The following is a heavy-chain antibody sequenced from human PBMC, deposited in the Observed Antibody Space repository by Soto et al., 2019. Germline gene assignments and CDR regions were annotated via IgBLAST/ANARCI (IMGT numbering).Heavy chain of an antibody. J-gene: IGHJ4*02. Sequence: QVQLVQSGAEVKKPGASVKVSCKASGYTFTSYGISWVRQAPGQGLEWMGWMSAYNGNTNYAQKLQGRVTMTTDTFTSTAYMEMWSLRSDDTAVYYCARDTGGELCDYCGQGTLVTVSS. D-gene: IGHD3-16*01. V-gene: IGHV1-18*01. CDR3: ARDTGGELCDY. CDR2: MSAYNGNT. CDR1: GYTFTSYG.